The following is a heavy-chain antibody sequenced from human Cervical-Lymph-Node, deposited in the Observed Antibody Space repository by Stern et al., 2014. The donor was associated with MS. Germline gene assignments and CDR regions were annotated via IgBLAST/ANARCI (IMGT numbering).Heavy chain of an antibody. J-gene: IGHJ6*02. CDR3: ARGELKEGLVRGMDV. Sequence: QVQLVQSGAEVKKPGSSVKVSCKASGGTFSSYAISWVRQAPVPGLEWMGGILPTFGTANYAQKFQGRVTITADESTSTAYMELSSLRSEDTAVYYCARGELKEGLVRGMDVWGQGTTVTVSS. V-gene: IGHV1-69*01. CDR2: ILPTFGTA. CDR1: GGTFSSYA. D-gene: IGHD1-26*01.